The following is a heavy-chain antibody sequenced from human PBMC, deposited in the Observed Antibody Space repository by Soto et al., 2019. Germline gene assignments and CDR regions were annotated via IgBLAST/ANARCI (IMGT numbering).Heavy chain of an antibody. CDR3: PTDCLGGKYIIPGYFDY. Sequence: EVQLLESGGGLVQPGGSLRLSCAASGFTFSSYAMSWVRQAPGKGLEWVSAISGSGGSTYYADSVKDRFTISRDNSKNTQYLPINSLRAEDTAVYYCPTDCLGGKYIIPGYFDYWGHGTLVTVSS. D-gene: IGHD2-15*01. V-gene: IGHV3-23*01. J-gene: IGHJ4*01. CDR2: ISGSGGST. CDR1: GFTFSSYA.